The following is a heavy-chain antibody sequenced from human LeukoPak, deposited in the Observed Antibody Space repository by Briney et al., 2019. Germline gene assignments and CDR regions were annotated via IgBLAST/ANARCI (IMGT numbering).Heavy chain of an antibody. D-gene: IGHD6-6*01. Sequence: SETLSLTCTVSGGSISSGAYYWSWIRQHPGKGLEWIGYIYYSGSTYYNPSLKSRVTISVDTSKNHFSLKLSSVTAADTAVYYCARHSSSWVYGMDVWGQGTTVTVSS. CDR2: IYYSGST. V-gene: IGHV4-31*03. CDR1: GGSISSGAYY. J-gene: IGHJ6*02. CDR3: ARHSSSWVYGMDV.